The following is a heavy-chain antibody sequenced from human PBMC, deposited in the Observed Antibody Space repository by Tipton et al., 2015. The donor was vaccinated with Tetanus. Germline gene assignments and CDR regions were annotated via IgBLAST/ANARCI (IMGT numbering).Heavy chain of an antibody. J-gene: IGHJ4*02. Sequence: GLVKPSQTLSLTCTVSGGSISRGGYYWSWIRQQPGKGLEWIGDIYNSGSTYYNPSLKSRVTISVDTSKNQFSLKLNSVTAADTAVYYCARDQARGARGWNYFDYWGQGTLVTVSS. CDR2: IYNSGST. V-gene: IGHV4-31*03. CDR3: ARDQARGARGWNYFDY. CDR1: GGSISRGGYY. D-gene: IGHD1-26*01.